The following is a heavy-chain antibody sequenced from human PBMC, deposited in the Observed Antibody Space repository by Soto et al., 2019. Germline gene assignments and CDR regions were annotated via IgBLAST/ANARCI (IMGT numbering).Heavy chain of an antibody. CDR2: ISYHGSNK. CDR3: ARDPIPFRLWFGELLP. CDR1: GFTFSSYA. J-gene: IGHJ5*02. Sequence: QVQLVESGGGVVQPGRSLRLSCAASGFTFSSYAIHWVRQAPGKGLEWVAVISYHGSNKYYADSVKGRFTISRDNSKNTLYLQMNRLRAEDTTVYYCARDPIPFRLWFGELLPWGQGTLVTVSS. D-gene: IGHD3-10*01. V-gene: IGHV3-30-3*01.